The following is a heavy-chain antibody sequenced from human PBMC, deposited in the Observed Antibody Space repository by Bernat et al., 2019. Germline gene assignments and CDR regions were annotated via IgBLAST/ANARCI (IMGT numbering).Heavy chain of an antibody. V-gene: IGHV3-23*01. CDR1: GFTFSSYA. CDR2: ISGSGGST. CDR3: AKKSLRVQGYFQH. Sequence: EVQLLESGGGLVQPGGSLRLSCAASGFTFSSYAMSWVRQAPGKGLEWVSAISGSGGSTYYAASVKGRFTISRDNSKNTLYLQMNSLGAEDTAVYYCAKKSLRVQGYFQHWGQGTLVTVSS. J-gene: IGHJ1*01.